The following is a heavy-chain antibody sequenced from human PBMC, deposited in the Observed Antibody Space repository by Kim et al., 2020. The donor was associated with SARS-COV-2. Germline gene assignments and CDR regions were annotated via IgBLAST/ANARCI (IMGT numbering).Heavy chain of an antibody. V-gene: IGHV3-73*01. Sequence: GGSLRLSCVTSGFTFSGAGMHWVRQASGKGLEWVGRIRSKVNNYATAYAASVKGRFTISRDDSKNMAYLQISGLKTEDTAVYYCTREGDYYGMDVWGPGTTVTVSS. J-gene: IGHJ6*02. CDR2: IRSKVNNYAT. CDR3: TREGDYYGMDV. CDR1: GFTFSGAG.